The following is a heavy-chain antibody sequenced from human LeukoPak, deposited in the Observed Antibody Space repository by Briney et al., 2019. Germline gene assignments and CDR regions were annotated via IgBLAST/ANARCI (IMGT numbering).Heavy chain of an antibody. CDR2: IYYSGST. Sequence: SETLSLTCTVSGGSISSYYWSWIRQPPGKGLEWIGYIYYSGSTNYNPSLKSRVTISVDTSKNQFSLKLSSVTAADTAVYYCARDRAIHGSEDYYYGMDVWGQGTTVTVSS. J-gene: IGHJ6*02. CDR3: ARDRAIHGSEDYYYGMDV. V-gene: IGHV4-59*01. D-gene: IGHD6-19*01. CDR1: GGSISSYY.